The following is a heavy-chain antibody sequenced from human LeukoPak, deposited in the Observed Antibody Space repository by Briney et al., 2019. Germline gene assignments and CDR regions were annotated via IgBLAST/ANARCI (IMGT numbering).Heavy chain of an antibody. CDR3: ARFGGWGRATVGLDV. Sequence: PGGSLRLSCAASGFTFSSYAMHWVRQAPGKGLEWVAVISYDGSNKYYADSVKGRFTISRDNSKNTLYLQMNSLRAEDTAVYYCARFGGWGRATVGLDVWGQGTTVTVSS. J-gene: IGHJ6*02. D-gene: IGHD3-10*01. V-gene: IGHV3-30-3*01. CDR2: ISYDGSNK. CDR1: GFTFSSYA.